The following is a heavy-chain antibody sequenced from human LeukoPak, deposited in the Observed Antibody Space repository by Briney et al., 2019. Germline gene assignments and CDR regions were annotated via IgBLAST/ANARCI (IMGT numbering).Heavy chain of an antibody. V-gene: IGHV3-30-3*01. CDR2: ISYDGSNK. D-gene: IGHD2-8*01. J-gene: IGHJ3*02. CDR3: ARAILSPPTLCTNGVCPRDAFDI. CDR1: GFTFSSYA. Sequence: GGSLRLSCAASGFTFSSYAMHWVRQAPGKGLEWVAVISYDGSNKYYADSVKGRFTISRDNSKNTLYLQMNSLRAEDTAVYYCARAILSPPTLCTNGVCPRDAFDIWGQGTMVTVSS.